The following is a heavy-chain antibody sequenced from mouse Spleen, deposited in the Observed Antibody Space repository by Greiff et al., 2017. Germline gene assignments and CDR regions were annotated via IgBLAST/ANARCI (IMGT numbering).Heavy chain of an antibody. CDR2: IYPRSGNT. Sequence: LQESGAELARPGASVKLSCKASGYTFTSYGISWVKQRTGQGLEWIGEIYPRSGNTYYNEKFKGKATLTADKSSSTAYMELRSLTSEDSAVYFCADDGYYGVAYWGQGTLVTVSA. V-gene: IGHV1-81*01. CDR1: GYTFTSYG. D-gene: IGHD2-3*01. CDR3: ADDGYYGVAY. J-gene: IGHJ3*01.